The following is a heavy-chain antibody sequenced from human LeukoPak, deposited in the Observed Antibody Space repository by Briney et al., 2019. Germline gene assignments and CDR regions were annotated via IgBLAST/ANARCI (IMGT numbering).Heavy chain of an antibody. CDR3: ARDKRGYCSSTSCYDDPNWFDP. D-gene: IGHD2-2*01. V-gene: IGHV3-74*01. CDR2: INSDGSST. J-gene: IGHJ5*02. CDR1: GFTFSSYW. Sequence: GGSLRLSCAASGFTFSSYWMHWVRQAPGKGLVWVSRINSDGSSTSYADSVKGRFTISRDNAKNTLYLRMNSLRAEDTAVYYCARDKRGYCSSTSCYDDPNWFDPWGQGTLVTVSS.